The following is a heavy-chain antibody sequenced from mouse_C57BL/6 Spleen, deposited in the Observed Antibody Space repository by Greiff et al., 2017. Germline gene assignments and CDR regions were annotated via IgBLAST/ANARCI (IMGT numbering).Heavy chain of an antibody. CDR1: GYTFTSYW. Sequence: QVQLQQPGAELVRPGSSVKLSCKASGYTFTSYWMHWVKQRPIQGLEWIGNIDPSDSETHYNQKFKDKATLTVDKSSSTAYMQLSSRTSEDSAVYYCARARQREQGAMDYWGQGTSVTVSS. CDR2: IDPSDSET. V-gene: IGHV1-52*01. D-gene: IGHD6-1*01. CDR3: ARARQREQGAMDY. J-gene: IGHJ4*01.